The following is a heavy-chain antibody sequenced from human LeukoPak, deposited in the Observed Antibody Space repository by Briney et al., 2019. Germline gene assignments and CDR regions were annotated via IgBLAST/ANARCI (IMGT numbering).Heavy chain of an antibody. CDR2: IVGNGGGI. V-gene: IGHV3-23*01. CDR3: VKGRPDGFYSNDF. CDR1: GFTFSTYA. D-gene: IGHD5-24*01. Sequence: GGSLRLSCAASGFTFSTYAMNWFRQAPGKGLEWVSVIVGNGGGIEYADSVKGRFSISRDNSKNILYLQMNSLRAEDTAVYYCVKGRPDGFYSNDFWGQGTLVTVSS. J-gene: IGHJ4*02.